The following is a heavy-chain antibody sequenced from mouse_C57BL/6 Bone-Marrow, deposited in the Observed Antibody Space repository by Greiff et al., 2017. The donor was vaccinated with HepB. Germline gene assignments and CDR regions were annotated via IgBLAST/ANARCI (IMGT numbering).Heavy chain of an antibody. CDR2: VSTGGGYT. CDR3: TRLAYYYDSEGFAY. D-gene: IGHD1-1*01. CDR1: GFTFSTYG. V-gene: IGHV5-6*02. Sequence: DVKLVESGGDLVKPGGSLKLSCAASGFTFSTYGMSWVRQTPDKRLEWAATVSTGGGYTYYPDSVKGRFTISRDNAKNTLYLQMSGLKSEDTAMFYCTRLAYYYDSEGFAYWGQGTLVTVSA. J-gene: IGHJ3*01.